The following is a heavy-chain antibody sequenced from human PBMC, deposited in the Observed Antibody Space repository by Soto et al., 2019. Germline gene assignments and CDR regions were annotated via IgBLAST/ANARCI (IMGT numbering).Heavy chain of an antibody. Sequence: PGGSLRLSCAASGFTVSSNFMSWVRRGLGKGLEWVSTIYRGESTYYTDSVKGRFTISRDNSKNTLYLQMNSLRAEDTAVYYCARANPLGVGGTTKYYYYYGMDVWGQGTTVTVSS. V-gene: IGHV3-53*01. D-gene: IGHD1-26*01. CDR1: GFTVSSNF. CDR2: IYRGEST. J-gene: IGHJ6*02. CDR3: ARANPLGVGGTTKYYYYYGMDV.